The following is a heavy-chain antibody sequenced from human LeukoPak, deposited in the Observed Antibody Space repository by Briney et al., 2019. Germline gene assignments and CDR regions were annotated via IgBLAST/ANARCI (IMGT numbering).Heavy chain of an antibody. CDR1: GYSFTSYC. CDR3: GMSGDRVPLQDDVFDV. V-gene: IGHV5-51*01. J-gene: IGHJ3*01. Sequence: GESLKISCKISGYSFTSYCIGWVRQMPGKGLEWMGIIYPGDSGPTYSPSFQGQVTISVDKSINTAYLQWSSLQASDTAMYYCGMSGDRVPLQDDVFDVWGQGTMVTVST. CDR2: IYPGDSGP. D-gene: IGHD1-26*01.